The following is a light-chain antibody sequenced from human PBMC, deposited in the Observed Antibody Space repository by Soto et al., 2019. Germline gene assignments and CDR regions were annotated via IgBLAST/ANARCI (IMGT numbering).Light chain of an antibody. CDR2: DVS. CDR3: SSYTSSSTDV. J-gene: IGLJ1*01. Sequence: QSALTQPASVSGSPGQSITISCTGTSSDVGFSNYVFWYQQHPGKAPKLIISDVSNRPSGVSNRFSGSKSGNTASLTSSGLQAEDEADYYCSSYTSSSTDVFGTGTKVTV. CDR1: SSDVGFSNY. V-gene: IGLV2-14*01.